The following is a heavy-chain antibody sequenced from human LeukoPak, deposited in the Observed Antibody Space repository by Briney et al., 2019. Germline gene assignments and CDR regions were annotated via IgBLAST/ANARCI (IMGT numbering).Heavy chain of an antibody. CDR1: GGSFSSGY. V-gene: IGHV4-59*01. D-gene: IGHD2-8*02. Sequence: PAETLSLTCSASGGSFSSGYWSWIRQPPGKGLEWIAYIYNSGRSNYNPSLKSRVTISLDTSKNQFSLKLSSVTAADTAVYYCAGGSGASWFDPWGQGTLVTVSS. J-gene: IGHJ5*02. CDR2: IYNSGRS. CDR3: AGGSGASWFDP.